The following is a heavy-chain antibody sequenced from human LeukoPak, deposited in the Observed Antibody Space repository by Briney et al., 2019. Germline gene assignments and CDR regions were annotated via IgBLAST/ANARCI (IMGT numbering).Heavy chain of an antibody. D-gene: IGHD3-22*01. J-gene: IGHJ5*02. CDR1: GGSISSGDYY. CDR2: IYYSGST. CDR3: ATWNYDSSGYLT. V-gene: IGHV4-30-4*01. Sequence: PSETLSLTCTVSGGSISSGDYYWSWIRQPPGKGLEWIGYIYYSGSTYYNPSLKSQVTISVDTSKNQFSLKLSSVTAADTAVYYCATWNYDSSGYLTWGQGTLVTVSS.